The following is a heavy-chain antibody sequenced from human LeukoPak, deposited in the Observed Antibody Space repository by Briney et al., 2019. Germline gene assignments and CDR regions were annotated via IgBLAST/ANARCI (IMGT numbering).Heavy chain of an antibody. CDR1: GGTFSSYA. CDR3: ASRARYRSGGSCYYYGMDV. J-gene: IGHJ6*02. V-gene: IGHV1-69*04. CDR2: IIPILGIA. Sequence: SVKVSCKASGGTFSSYAISWVRQAPGQGLEWMGRIIPILGIANYAQKFQGRVTITADKSTSTAYMELSSLRSEDTAVYYCASRARYRSGGSCYYYGMDVWGQGTTVTVSS. D-gene: IGHD2-15*01.